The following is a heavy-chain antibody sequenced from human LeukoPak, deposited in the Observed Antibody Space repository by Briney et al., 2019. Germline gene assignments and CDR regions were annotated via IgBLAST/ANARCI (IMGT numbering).Heavy chain of an antibody. D-gene: IGHD1-26*01. V-gene: IGHV1-18*01. J-gene: IGHJ4*02. CDR1: GYTFTSNG. CDR2: ISAYNGNT. Sequence: GSVKVSCKASGYTFTSNGISWVRQAPGQGLEWMGWISAYNGNTNYAQKLQGRVTMTTDTSTSTAYMELRSLRSDDTAVYYCARDLVGATSFDYWGQGTLVTVSS. CDR3: ARDLVGATSFDY.